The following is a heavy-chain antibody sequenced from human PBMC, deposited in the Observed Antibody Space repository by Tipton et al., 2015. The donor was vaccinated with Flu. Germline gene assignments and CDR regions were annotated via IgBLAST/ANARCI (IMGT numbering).Heavy chain of an antibody. Sequence: TLSLTCTVSGGSISSDSYYWSWIRQPAGKGLEWIGRIYTSGSTNYNPSLKSRVTISLDTSKNQFSLKLSSATAADTAVYYCARYTSSWDPPRDWGQGTLVTVSS. D-gene: IGHD6-13*01. J-gene: IGHJ1*01. CDR1: GGSISSDSYY. CDR3: ARYTSSWDPPRD. CDR2: IYTSGST. V-gene: IGHV4-61*02.